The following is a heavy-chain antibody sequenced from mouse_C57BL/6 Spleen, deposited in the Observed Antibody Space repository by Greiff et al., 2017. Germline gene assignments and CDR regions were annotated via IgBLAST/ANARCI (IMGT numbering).Heavy chain of an antibody. CDR1: GFTFSDAW. CDR2: IRNKANNHAT. J-gene: IGHJ1*03. CDR3: TSSLNWYFDV. V-gene: IGHV6-6*01. Sequence: EVKLVESGGGLVQPGGSMKLSCAASGFTFSDAWMDWVRQSPEKGLEWVAEIRNKANNHATFYAESVKGRFTISRDDSKSSVYLQMNRLRAEDTGIYYCTSSLNWYFDVWGTGTTVTVSS.